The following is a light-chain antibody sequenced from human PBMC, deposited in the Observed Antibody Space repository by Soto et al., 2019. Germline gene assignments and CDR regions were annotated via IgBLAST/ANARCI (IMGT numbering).Light chain of an antibody. CDR3: ASWDDSLNGVV. J-gene: IGLJ2*01. CDR2: SNN. V-gene: IGLV1-44*01. CDR1: SSNIGSNT. Sequence: QSVLTQPPSASGTPGQWVAVSCSGSSSNIGSNTVNWYQQLPGTAPKLLIYSNNQRPSGVPDRFSGSKSGTSASLAMSGLQSEDEADYYCASWDDSLNGVVFGGGTKLTVL.